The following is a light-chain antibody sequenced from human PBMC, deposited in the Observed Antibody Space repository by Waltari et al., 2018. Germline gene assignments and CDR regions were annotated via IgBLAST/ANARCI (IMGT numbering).Light chain of an antibody. J-gene: IGKJ2*02. CDR3: QQYNTWPPST. CDR2: GAS. Sequence: EIVMTQSPAALSVSPGERATPSSRASQSVSSNLAWYQHKPGQPPRLLISGASTRATGVPARFSGSGSGTEFTLTISSQQSEDSAIYYCQQYNTWPPSTFGQGTKLEIK. CDR1: QSVSSN. V-gene: IGKV3-15*01.